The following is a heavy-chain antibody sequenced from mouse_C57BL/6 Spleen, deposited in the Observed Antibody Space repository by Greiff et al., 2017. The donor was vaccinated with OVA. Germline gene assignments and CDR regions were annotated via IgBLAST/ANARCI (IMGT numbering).Heavy chain of an antibody. Sequence: VQLQQPGAELVMPGASVKLSCKASGYTFTSYWMHWVKQRPGQGLEWIGEIDPSDSYTNYNQKFKGKSTLTVDKSSSTAYMQLSSLTSEDSAVYYCARSGYYGSRPAWFAYWGQGTLVTVSA. CDR2: IDPSDSYT. D-gene: IGHD1-1*01. V-gene: IGHV1-69*01. CDR3: ARSGYYGSRPAWFAY. CDR1: GYTFTSYW. J-gene: IGHJ3*01.